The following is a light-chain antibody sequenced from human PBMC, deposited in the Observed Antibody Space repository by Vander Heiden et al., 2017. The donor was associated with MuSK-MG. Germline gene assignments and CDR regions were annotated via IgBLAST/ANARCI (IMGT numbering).Light chain of an antibody. V-gene: IGLV2-14*03. J-gene: IGLJ2*01. CDR2: DVS. Sequence: QSALTQPASVSGSPGQSITISCTGTSSDVGGYNFVSWYQQHPGKAPKLMIYDVSNRPSGVSTRFSGSKSGNTASLTISGLQAEDEADYYCSSYTSSSPLDVFGGGTKLTVL. CDR3: SSYTSSSPLDV. CDR1: SSDVGGYNF.